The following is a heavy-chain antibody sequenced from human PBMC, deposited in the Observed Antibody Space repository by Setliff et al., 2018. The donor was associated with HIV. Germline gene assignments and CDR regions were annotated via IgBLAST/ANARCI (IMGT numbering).Heavy chain of an antibody. CDR3: ARDNGYYYMDV. V-gene: IGHV1-3*01. CDR1: GYTFTTYA. CDR2: INAGNGNT. Sequence: WASVKVSCKASGYTFTTYAMHWVRQAPGQRLEWMGWINAGNGNTKYSQKFQGRVTITRDTSASTAYMDLSGLRSEDTAVYYCARDNGYYYMDVWGKGTTVTVSS. J-gene: IGHJ6*03.